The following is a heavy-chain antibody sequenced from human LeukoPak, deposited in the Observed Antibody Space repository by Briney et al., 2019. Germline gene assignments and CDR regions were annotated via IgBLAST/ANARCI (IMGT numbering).Heavy chain of an antibody. CDR2: INPNSGDT. D-gene: IGHD3-16*01. Sequence: ASVKVSCKASGYIFTGYYMHWVRQAPGQGLEWMGWINPNSGDTNYAQKFQGRVTMTRDTSISTAYMELSRLRSDDTAVYCCARVRYRLAETYIDYWGQGTLVTVSS. CDR1: GYIFTGYY. J-gene: IGHJ4*02. CDR3: ARVRYRLAETYIDY. V-gene: IGHV1-2*02.